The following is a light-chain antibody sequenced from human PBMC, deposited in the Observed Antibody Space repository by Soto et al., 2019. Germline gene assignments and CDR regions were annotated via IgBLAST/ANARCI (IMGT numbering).Light chain of an antibody. CDR2: GNS. V-gene: IGLV1-40*01. CDR1: SSNIGAGYD. Sequence: QAVVTQPPSVSGAPGQRVTISCTGSSSNIGAGYDVHWYQQLPGTAPKLLIYGNSNRPSGVPDRFSGSKSGTSASLALTGLPAEDEADYYCQSYDSSLSGWVFGGGTKLTVL. CDR3: QSYDSSLSGWV. J-gene: IGLJ2*01.